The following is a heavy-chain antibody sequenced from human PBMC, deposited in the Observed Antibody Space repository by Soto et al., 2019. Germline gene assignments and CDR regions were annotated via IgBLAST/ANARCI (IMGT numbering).Heavy chain of an antibody. D-gene: IGHD3-16*01. CDR3: ARATTPYYDYVSGKDAFDI. V-gene: IGHV1-69*01. J-gene: IGHJ3*02. Sequence: QVQLVQSGAEVKKPGSSVKVSCKASGGTFSSYAISWVRQAPGQGLEWMGGIIPIFGTANYAQKFQGRVTITADESTSTAYMELSSLRSEDTAVYYCARATTPYYDYVSGKDAFDIWGQGTMVTVSS. CDR2: IIPIFGTA. CDR1: GGTFSSYA.